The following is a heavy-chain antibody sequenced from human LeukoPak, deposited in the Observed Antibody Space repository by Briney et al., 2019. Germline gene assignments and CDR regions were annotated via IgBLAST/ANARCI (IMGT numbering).Heavy chain of an antibody. D-gene: IGHD3-16*01. Sequence: GASVKVSCKASGYTFTGYYMHWVRQDPGQGLEWMGWINPNSGGTNYAQKFQGRVTMTRDTSISTAYMELSRLRSDDTAVYYCARGGITFASRDAFDIWGQGTMVTVSS. CDR2: INPNSGGT. V-gene: IGHV1-2*02. CDR3: ARGGITFASRDAFDI. CDR1: GYTFTGYY. J-gene: IGHJ3*02.